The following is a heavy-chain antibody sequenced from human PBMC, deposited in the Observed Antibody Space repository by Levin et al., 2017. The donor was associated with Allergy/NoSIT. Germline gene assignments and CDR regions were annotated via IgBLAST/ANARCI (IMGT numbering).Heavy chain of an antibody. J-gene: IGHJ4*02. CDR2: FSYDGSNK. Sequence: GGSLRLSCAASGFTFSSYGMHWVRQAPGKGLEWVAVFSYDGSNKYYADSVKGRFTISRDNSKNTLYLQMDSLRAEDTAVYYCAKGLIVGATWGMGYWGQGTLVTVSS. CDR3: AKGLIVGATWGMGY. D-gene: IGHD1-26*01. CDR1: GFTFSSYG. V-gene: IGHV3-30*18.